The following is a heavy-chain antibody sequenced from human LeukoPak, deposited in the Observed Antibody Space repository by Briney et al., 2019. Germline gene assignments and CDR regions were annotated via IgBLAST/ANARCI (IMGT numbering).Heavy chain of an antibody. CDR1: GYTYNSYG. V-gene: IGHV3-30*03. J-gene: IGHJ3*02. CDR2: ISYDGSNK. Sequence: PGGSLRLSCAASGYTYNSYGMHGARQARGKGRGWVAVISYDGSNKYHADSVKGRFTISRDNSKNTLYLQMNSLRAEDTAVYYCARPGGGRAFDIWGQGTMVTVSS. D-gene: IGHD3-16*01. CDR3: ARPGGGRAFDI.